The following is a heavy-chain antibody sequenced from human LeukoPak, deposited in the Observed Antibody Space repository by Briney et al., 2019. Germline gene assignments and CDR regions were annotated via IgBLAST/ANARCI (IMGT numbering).Heavy chain of an antibody. CDR3: ARERSIAARPHYYYYYMDV. Sequence: SETLSLTCSVSGGSISSHYWSWIRQPPRKGLEWVGYIYYCGSTNYNPSLKSRVTISVDTSKNQFSLKLSSVTAADTAVYYCARERSIAARPHYYYYYMDVWGKGTTVTVSS. CDR2: IYYCGST. D-gene: IGHD6-6*01. J-gene: IGHJ6*03. V-gene: IGHV4-59*11. CDR1: GGSISSHY.